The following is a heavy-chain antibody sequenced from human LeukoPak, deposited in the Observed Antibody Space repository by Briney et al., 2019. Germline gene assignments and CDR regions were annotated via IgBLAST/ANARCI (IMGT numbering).Heavy chain of an antibody. J-gene: IGHJ5*02. V-gene: IGHV3-23*01. CDR3: AKDRGVGVSNWFDP. D-gene: IGHD3-10*01. CDR1: GFTFSNFA. CDR2: LGSGGRST. Sequence: GGSLRLSCAATGFTFSNFAMSWVRQAPGKGLQWVSGLGSGGRSTFYTDSVKGRFTISRDNSKNTLYLQMNSLRADDTAVYYCAKDRGVGVSNWFDPWGQGTLVTVSS.